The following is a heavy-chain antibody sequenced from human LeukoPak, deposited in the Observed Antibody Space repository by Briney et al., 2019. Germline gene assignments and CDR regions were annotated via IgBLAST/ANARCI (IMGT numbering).Heavy chain of an antibody. CDR2: IKQDGSVR. CDR3: ARFSRVEWSF. V-gene: IGHV3-7*01. CDR1: GFTFSNYW. Sequence: GGSLRLSCAASGFTFSNYWMSWVRQAPGKGLEWVANIKQDGSVRQYVDSIKGRFTISRDNAKNTLYLQMDSLRVEDTAVYYCARFSRVEWSFWGQGTLVTVSS. D-gene: IGHD3-3*01. J-gene: IGHJ4*02.